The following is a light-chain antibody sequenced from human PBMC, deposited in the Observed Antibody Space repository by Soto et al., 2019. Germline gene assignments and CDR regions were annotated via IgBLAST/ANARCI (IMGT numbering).Light chain of an antibody. CDR1: SGHSSYA. CDR3: QTWGTGIQV. V-gene: IGLV4-69*01. J-gene: IGLJ2*01. Sequence: QPVLTQSPSASASLGASVKLTCTLSSGHSSYAIAWHQQQPEKGPRYLMKLNSDGSHSKGDGIPDRFSGSSSGADRYLTISSLQSEDEADYYCQTWGTGIQVFGGGTKVTVL. CDR2: LNSDGSH.